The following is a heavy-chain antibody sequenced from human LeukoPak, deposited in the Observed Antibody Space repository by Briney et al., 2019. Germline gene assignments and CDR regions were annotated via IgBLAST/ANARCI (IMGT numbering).Heavy chain of an antibody. D-gene: IGHD2-15*01. CDR2: INHSGST. CDR3: ASSCSGGSCSTPTRLDY. CDR1: GGSFSGYY. V-gene: IGHV4-34*01. J-gene: IGHJ4*02. Sequence: SEALSLTCAVYGGSFSGYYWSWIRQPPGKGLEWIGEINHSGSTNYNPSLKSRVTISVDTSKNQFSLKLSSVTAADTAVYYCASSCSGGSCSTPTRLDYWGQGTLVTVSS.